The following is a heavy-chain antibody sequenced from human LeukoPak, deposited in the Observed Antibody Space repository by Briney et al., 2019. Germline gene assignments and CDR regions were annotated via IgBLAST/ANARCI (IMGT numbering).Heavy chain of an antibody. J-gene: IGHJ1*01. CDR3: ASGGYGDYVESFQH. CDR2: ISSSSSTI. CDR1: GFTFSSYS. Sequence: PGGSLRLSCAASGFTFSSYSMNWVRQAPGKGLEWVSYISSSSSTIYYADSVKGRFTISRDNAKNSLYLQMNSLRAEDTAVYYCASGGYGDYVESFQHWGQGTLVTVSS. D-gene: IGHD4-17*01. V-gene: IGHV3-48*01.